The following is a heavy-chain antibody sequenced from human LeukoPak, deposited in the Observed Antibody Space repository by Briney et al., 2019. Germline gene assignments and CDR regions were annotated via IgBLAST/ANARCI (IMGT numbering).Heavy chain of an antibody. CDR3: AREGGYYYGMDV. J-gene: IGHJ6*02. CDR1: GFTVSSNY. CDR2: IYSGGST. Sequence: GGSLRLSCAASGFTVSSNYMSWVSQAPGKGLEWVSVIYSGGSTYYADSVKGRFTISRDNSKNTLYLQMNSLRAEDTAVYYCAREGGYYYGMDVWGQGTTVTVSS. D-gene: IGHD2-15*01. V-gene: IGHV3-53*01.